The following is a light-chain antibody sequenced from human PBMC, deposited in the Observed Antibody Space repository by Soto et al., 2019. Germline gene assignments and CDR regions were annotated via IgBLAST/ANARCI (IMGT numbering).Light chain of an antibody. Sequence: SYELTQPPSVSVAPGQTASIACGGDNIGSKSVHWYQQKPGQAPVLAVFDDTDRPSGIPERFSGSNSGNTATLTISRVEVGDEADYYCQVWDNGSDHYVFGVGTKVTVL. V-gene: IGLV3-21*02. J-gene: IGLJ1*01. CDR2: DDT. CDR1: NIGSKS. CDR3: QVWDNGSDHYV.